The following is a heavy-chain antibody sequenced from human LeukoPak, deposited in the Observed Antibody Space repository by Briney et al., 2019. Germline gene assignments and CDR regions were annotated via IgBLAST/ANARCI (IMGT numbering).Heavy chain of an antibody. CDR2: IKQDGSEK. D-gene: IGHD3-22*01. V-gene: IGHV3-7*01. Sequence: GGSLRLSCAASGFTFSSYWMSWARQAPGKGLEWVANIKQDGSEKYYVDSVKGRFTISRDNAKNSLYLRMNSLRAEDTAVYYCARELSSGYYYFIDYWGQGTLVTVSS. J-gene: IGHJ4*02. CDR3: ARELSSGYYYFIDY. CDR1: GFTFSSYW.